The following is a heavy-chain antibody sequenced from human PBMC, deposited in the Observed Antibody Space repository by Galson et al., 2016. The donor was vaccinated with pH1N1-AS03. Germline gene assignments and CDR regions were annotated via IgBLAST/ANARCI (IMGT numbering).Heavy chain of an antibody. CDR2: IHYGGST. V-gene: IGHV4-39*01. J-gene: IGHJ4*02. D-gene: IGHD2/OR15-2a*01. CDR1: GGSISSGHNH. CDR3: AIYTSTAADY. Sequence: TLSLTCTVSGGSISSGHNHGGWIRQPPGKGLEWIGTIHYGGSTYYNPSLKSRVTISVDVSKNQFSLNLNSVTAADTSVYYCAIYTSTAADYWGQGTLVTVSS.